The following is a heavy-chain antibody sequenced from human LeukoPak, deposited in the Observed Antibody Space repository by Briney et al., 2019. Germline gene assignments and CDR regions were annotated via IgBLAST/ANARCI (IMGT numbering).Heavy chain of an antibody. CDR1: GFTFSSYS. CDR3: ARVGVPAANWFDP. CDR2: ITTSSNYI. J-gene: IGHJ5*02. V-gene: IGHV3-21*01. Sequence: GGSLRLPCAASGFTFSSYSMNWVRQAPGKGLEWVSSITTSSNYIYYADSVKGRFTISRDNAKNSLYLQMNSLRAEDTAVYYCARVGVPAANWFDPWGQGTLVTVSS. D-gene: IGHD2-2*01.